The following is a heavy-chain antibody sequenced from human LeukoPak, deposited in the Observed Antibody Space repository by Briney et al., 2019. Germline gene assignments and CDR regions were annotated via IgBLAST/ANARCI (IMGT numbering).Heavy chain of an antibody. J-gene: IGHJ4*02. CDR3: ARESESSGWYDY. Sequence: PGGSLGLSCAAPGFMFHDYALHWVRQAPGKGLEWVSLISGDGGSTFYADSVKGRFTISRDNSKNSLYLQMNSLRSDDTALYYCARESESSGWYDYWGQGTLVTVSS. D-gene: IGHD6-19*01. V-gene: IGHV3-43*02. CDR1: GFMFHDYA. CDR2: ISGDGGST.